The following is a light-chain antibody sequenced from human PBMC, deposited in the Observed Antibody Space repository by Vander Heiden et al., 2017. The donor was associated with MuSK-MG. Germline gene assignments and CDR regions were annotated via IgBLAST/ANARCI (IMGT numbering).Light chain of an antibody. CDR2: NDS. J-gene: IGLJ1*01. Sequence: HVLTQPPSVSVAPGETATITCGDTNIGRYRVYWYQKRPGQAPVMVCYNDSDRPSGIPERFAGSNFGNTATLTIRRVEAGEEADYYCQVWDSSSDHPYVFGTGTKVTVL. CDR1: NIGRYR. CDR3: QVWDSSSDHPYV. V-gene: IGLV3-21*02.